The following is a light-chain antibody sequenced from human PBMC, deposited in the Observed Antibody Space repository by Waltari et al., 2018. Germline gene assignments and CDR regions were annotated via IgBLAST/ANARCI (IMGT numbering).Light chain of an antibody. J-gene: IGKJ5*01. CDR3: QQYNSYPMT. V-gene: IGKV1-5*03. CDR1: QSIGNW. Sequence: DIRMTQSPSTLSASVGDRVAITCRASQSIGNWLAWYQQKLGKAPKLLINKASSLGSGVPSRFSGSGSGTEFTLTISSLQPDDFATYFCQQYNSYPMTFGQGTRLEIK. CDR2: KAS.